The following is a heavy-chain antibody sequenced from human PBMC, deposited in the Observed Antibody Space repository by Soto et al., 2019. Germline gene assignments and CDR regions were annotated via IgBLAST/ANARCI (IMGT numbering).Heavy chain of an antibody. CDR2: IYYSGST. V-gene: IGHV4-31*03. CDR3: ARDRRYSGYDRSDGMDV. Sequence: PSETLSLTCTFSGGSIRSGGYYLSWIRQHPGKGLEWIGHIYYSGSTYYNPSLKSRVTISVDTSKNQFSLKLSSVTAADTAVYYCARDRRYSGYDRSDGMDVWGQGTTVTVSS. J-gene: IGHJ6*02. CDR1: GGSIRSGGYY. D-gene: IGHD5-12*01.